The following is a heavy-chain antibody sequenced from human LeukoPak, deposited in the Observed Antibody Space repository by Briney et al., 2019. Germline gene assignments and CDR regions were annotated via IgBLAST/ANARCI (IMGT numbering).Heavy chain of an antibody. V-gene: IGHV1-18*01. Sequence: ASVKVSRKASGYTFNSYAFSWVRQAPGQGLEWVGWISNYNGDTNYAQKFQGRVTMTTDTSTKTSSMELRNLGSDDTAVYYCARALYSDSSGYYPGLDHWGQGTLVTVSS. CDR3: ARALYSDSSGYYPGLDH. D-gene: IGHD3-22*01. J-gene: IGHJ4*02. CDR1: GYTFNSYA. CDR2: ISNYNGDT.